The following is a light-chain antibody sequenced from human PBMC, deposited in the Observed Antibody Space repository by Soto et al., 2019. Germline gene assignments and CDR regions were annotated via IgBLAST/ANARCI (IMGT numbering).Light chain of an antibody. Sequence: EVGLTTSLTTLSLSPRERATLSCRSSQSIGLAIAWYQHKPGQAPRLLIFDASQRATGIPARFRGSGSGTDFTLSISSLEPEDFAVYYCQQRTDRPPWTFGQGTKVDIK. CDR2: DAS. CDR3: QQRTDRPPWT. J-gene: IGKJ1*01. V-gene: IGKV3-11*01. CDR1: QSIGLA.